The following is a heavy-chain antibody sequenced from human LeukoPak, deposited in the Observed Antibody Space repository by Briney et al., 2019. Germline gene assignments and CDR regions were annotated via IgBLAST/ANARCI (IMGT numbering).Heavy chain of an antibody. V-gene: IGHV3-21*01. Sequence: PGGSLRLSCAASGFTFSRYSMNWVRQAPGKGLEWVSSISSSSSYIYYADSVKGRFTISRDNAKNSLYLQMNSLRAEDTAVYYCAKDRQYYYYYYMDVWGKGTTVTVSS. CDR1: GFTFSRYS. J-gene: IGHJ6*03. CDR3: AKDRQYYYYYYMDV. CDR2: ISSSSSYI.